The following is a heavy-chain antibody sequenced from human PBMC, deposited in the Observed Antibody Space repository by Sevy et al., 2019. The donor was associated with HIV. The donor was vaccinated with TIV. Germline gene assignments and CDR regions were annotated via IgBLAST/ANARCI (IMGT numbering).Heavy chain of an antibody. Sequence: GGSLRLSCAASGFTFISYAMSWVRQAPGKGLEWVSAISGSGGRTYYADSVKGRFTISRDNSENTLYLQMNSLRAEDTAVYHCAKDQGYCSSTSCYSDYWGQGTLVTVSS. J-gene: IGHJ4*02. CDR3: AKDQGYCSSTSCYSDY. D-gene: IGHD2-2*01. CDR1: GFTFISYA. V-gene: IGHV3-23*01. CDR2: ISGSGGRT.